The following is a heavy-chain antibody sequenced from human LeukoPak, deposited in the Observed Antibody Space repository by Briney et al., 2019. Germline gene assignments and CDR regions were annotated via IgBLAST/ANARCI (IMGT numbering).Heavy chain of an antibody. CDR3: TKVGSVSNRVGATTPVSWFDP. Sequence: GGSLRLSCAASGFTVSRNYMSWVRQAPGKGLEWVSVSYSGGDTYYPDSVKGRFTISRDSSKNTLYLQMNSQRAEDTAVYYCTKVGSVSNRVGATTPVSWFDPWGQGTLVSVSS. D-gene: IGHD1-26*01. J-gene: IGHJ5*02. CDR1: GFTVSRNY. CDR2: SYSGGDT. V-gene: IGHV3-53*01.